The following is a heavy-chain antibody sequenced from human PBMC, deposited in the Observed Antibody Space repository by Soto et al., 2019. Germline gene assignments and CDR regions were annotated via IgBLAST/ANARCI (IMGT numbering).Heavy chain of an antibody. J-gene: IGHJ4*02. D-gene: IGHD3-3*01. V-gene: IGHV1-69*13. CDR3: AKRPTDFWSGYWPSDY. CDR2: IIPMFDIK. Sequence: SVKVSCKTSGGNFNTYALTWVRQAPGQGLEWIGGIIPMFDIKNVAQRFQGRVTLNADDSMTTAYMEMSSLRAEDTAVYYCAKRPTDFWSGYWPSDYWGQGTLVTVSS. CDR1: GGNFNTYA.